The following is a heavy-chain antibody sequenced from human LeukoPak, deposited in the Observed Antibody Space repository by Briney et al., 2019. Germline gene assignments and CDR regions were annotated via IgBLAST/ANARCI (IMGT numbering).Heavy chain of an antibody. CDR3: ASERPSSSWYDY. V-gene: IGHV3-7*01. Sequence: GGSLRLSCAASGFTFSTYLMTWVRQAPGKGLEWVANIIHDGSEKYYVDSVRGRFTISRDNAKNSLYLQMNSLRVEDTAVYYCASERPSSSWYDYWGQGTLVTVSS. CDR1: GFTFSTYL. CDR2: IIHDGSEK. J-gene: IGHJ4*02. D-gene: IGHD6-13*01.